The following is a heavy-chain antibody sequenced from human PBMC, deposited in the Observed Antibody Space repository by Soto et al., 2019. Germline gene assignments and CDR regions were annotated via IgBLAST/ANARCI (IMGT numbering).Heavy chain of an antibody. V-gene: IGHV3-74*01. Sequence: EVQLVESGGGLVRPGGSLTLSCAASGFTFTSHWMHWVRQAPGKGLMWVARIDTEGGTIDYADSVEGRFTISRDNVKKILYLQMSSLRADDTAVYYCARNNWGIDYWGQGVWVTVSS. J-gene: IGHJ4*02. CDR2: IDTEGGTI. D-gene: IGHD7-27*01. CDR1: GFTFTSHW. CDR3: ARNNWGIDY.